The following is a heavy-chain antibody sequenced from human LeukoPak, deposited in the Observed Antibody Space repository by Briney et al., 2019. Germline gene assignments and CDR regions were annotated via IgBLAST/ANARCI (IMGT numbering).Heavy chain of an antibody. D-gene: IGHD3-3*01. Sequence: ASVKVSCKASGGTFSSYAISWVRQAPGQELEWMGGIIPIFGTANYAQKFQGRVTITADESTSTAYMELSSLRSEDTAVYYCARPPYYDFWNGHYPDYWGQGTLVTVSS. V-gene: IGHV1-69*13. CDR2: IIPIFGTA. J-gene: IGHJ4*02. CDR1: GGTFSSYA. CDR3: ARPPYYDFWNGHYPDY.